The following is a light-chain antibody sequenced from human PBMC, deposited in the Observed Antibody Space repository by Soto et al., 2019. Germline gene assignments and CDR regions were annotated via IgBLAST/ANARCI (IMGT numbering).Light chain of an antibody. CDR1: QSVSSRY. J-gene: IGKJ4*01. CDR2: GAS. V-gene: IGKV3-20*01. Sequence: EIVLTQSPCTLSFSPGESSTLSCMASQSVSSRYLAWYQQIPGQAPRLLIYGASSRATGIPDRFSGSGSGTDFTLTISRLEPEDFAVYYCQQYGSSPALTFGGGTKVDIK. CDR3: QQYGSSPALT.